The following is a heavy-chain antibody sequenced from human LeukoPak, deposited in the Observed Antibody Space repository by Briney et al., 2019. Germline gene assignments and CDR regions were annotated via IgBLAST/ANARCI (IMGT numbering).Heavy chain of an antibody. CDR2: ISYDGSHK. Sequence: GRSLRLSCAASGFTFSSYEMHWVRQAPRKGLEWVAVISYDGSHKDYADSVKGRFTISRDNSENTLYLQMNSLRAEDTAVFYCARESDFAFDFWGQGTLVTVSS. J-gene: IGHJ4*02. CDR3: ARESDFAFDF. CDR1: GFTFSSYE. V-gene: IGHV3-30*01.